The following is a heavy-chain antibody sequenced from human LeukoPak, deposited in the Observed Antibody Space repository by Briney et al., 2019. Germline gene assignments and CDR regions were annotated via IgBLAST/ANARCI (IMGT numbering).Heavy chain of an antibody. J-gene: IGHJ5*02. CDR3: ARLLWFGEYNRFDP. CDR2: IYYSGST. CDR1: EFTFSSYN. D-gene: IGHD3-10*01. Sequence: GSLRLSCAASEFTFSSYNMNWVRQPPGKGLEWIGSIYYSGSTYYNPSLKSRVTISVDTSKNQFSLKLSSVTAADTAVYYCARLLWFGEYNRFDPWGQGTLVTVSS. V-gene: IGHV4-39*01.